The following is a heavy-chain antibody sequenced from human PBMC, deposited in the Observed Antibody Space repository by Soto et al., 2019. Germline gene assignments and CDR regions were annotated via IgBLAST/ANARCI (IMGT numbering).Heavy chain of an antibody. CDR1: GFTFSSYG. CDR2: ISYDGSNK. J-gene: IGHJ6*02. CDR3: AKAGIGGSYGVPPYGMDV. V-gene: IGHV3-30*18. D-gene: IGHD1-26*01. Sequence: GGSLRLSCAASGFTFSSYGMHWVRQAPGKGLEWVAVISYDGSNKYYADSVKGRFTISRDNSKNTLYLQMNSLRVEDTAVYYCAKAGIGGSYGVPPYGMDVWGQGTTVTRLL.